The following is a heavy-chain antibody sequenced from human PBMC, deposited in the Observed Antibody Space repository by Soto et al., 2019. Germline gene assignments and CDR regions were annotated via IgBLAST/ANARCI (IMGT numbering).Heavy chain of an antibody. CDR2: IYDDGSA. D-gene: IGHD2-15*01. J-gene: IGHJ5*02. V-gene: IGHV4-59*01. Sequence: SETLSLTCPVSGGSISRSYWSWIRQPPGKGLEWLAYIYDDGSANYNPSLKSRATISLDMSKNQFSLKLTSVTAADTAVYYFARDKYCSGGSCRKNWFDPWGQGTLVTVSS. CDR3: ARDKYCSGGSCRKNWFDP. CDR1: GGSISRSY.